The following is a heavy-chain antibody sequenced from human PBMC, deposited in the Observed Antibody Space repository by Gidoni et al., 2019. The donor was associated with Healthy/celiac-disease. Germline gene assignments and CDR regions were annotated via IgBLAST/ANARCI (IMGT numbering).Heavy chain of an antibody. J-gene: IGHJ4*02. D-gene: IGHD2-2*01. CDR1: GCTFSRYA. CDR2: MSGSGGST. Sequence: EVQLLESGVGLVQPGGSLRLSCAASGCTFSRYAMSWVRQAPGKGLGWVSAMSGSGGSTYYADSVKGRFTISRDKSKNTLYLQMNSLRAEDTAVYYCAKDQRGEGCSSTSCYLSPLDYWGQGTLVTVSS. CDR3: AKDQRGEGCSSTSCYLSPLDY. V-gene: IGHV3-23*01.